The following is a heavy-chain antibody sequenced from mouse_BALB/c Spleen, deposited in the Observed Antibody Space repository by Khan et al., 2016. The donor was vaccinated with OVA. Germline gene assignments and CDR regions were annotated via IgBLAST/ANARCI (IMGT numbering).Heavy chain of an antibody. D-gene: IGHD2-10*01. V-gene: IGHV2-6-1*01. CDR2: IWSDGST. CDR3: ARQPYYHYNIMDY. J-gene: IGHJ4*01. CDR1: GFSLTNYG. Sequence: QVRLQQSGPGLVAPSQSLSITCTISGFSLTNYGVHWVRQPPGKGLEWLVVIWSDGSTTYNSALKSRLTITKDNSKSQVFLKMNSLQTDDTAIYFCARQPYYHYNIMDYWGQGTSGTVSS.